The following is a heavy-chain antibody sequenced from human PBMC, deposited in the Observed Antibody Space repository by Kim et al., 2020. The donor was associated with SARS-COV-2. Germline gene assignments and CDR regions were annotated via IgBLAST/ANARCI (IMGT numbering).Heavy chain of an antibody. D-gene: IGHD3-22*01. CDR3: ARGSGHSSDRYV. CDR2: IKEDGSDK. Sequence: GGSLRLSCAASGFSFSDYWMSWVRQAPGKGLEWVGNIKEDGSDKYYVDSVKGRFTISGDNAKNSLYLQMNSLGAEDTAIYYCARGSGHSSDRYVWGQGTTVTVSS. CDR1: GFSFSDYW. J-gene: IGHJ6*02. V-gene: IGHV3-7*01.